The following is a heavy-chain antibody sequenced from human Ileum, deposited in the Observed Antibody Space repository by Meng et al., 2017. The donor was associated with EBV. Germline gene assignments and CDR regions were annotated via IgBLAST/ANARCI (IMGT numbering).Heavy chain of an antibody. Sequence: QVQLQQSRPGLVRPSATLSLACTVSGASVTSSGYYWSWLRQSPGKGLEWLGYVNYNGDSTYNPSLKSRVTIFIDTSKKQFYLNLTSATAADTAIYYCARDLRVGGAFDYWGQGTLVTVSS. J-gene: IGHJ4*02. CDR1: GASVTSSGYY. V-gene: IGHV4-61*08. D-gene: IGHD1-26*01. CDR3: ARDLRVGGAFDY. CDR2: VNYNGDS.